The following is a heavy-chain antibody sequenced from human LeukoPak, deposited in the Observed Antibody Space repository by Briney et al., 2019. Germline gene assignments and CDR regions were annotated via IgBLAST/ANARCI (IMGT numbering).Heavy chain of an antibody. CDR3: ARVTISDVSWFDP. Sequence: PSQTLSLTCTVSGGSISSGSYYWSWVRQPAGTGLEWIGRIYTSGSTNYNPSLKSRATISVDTSKNQFSLKLSSVTAADTAVYYCARVTISDVSWFDPWGQGTLVTVSS. D-gene: IGHD3-3*01. J-gene: IGHJ5*02. CDR1: GGSISSGSYY. CDR2: IYTSGST. V-gene: IGHV4-61*02.